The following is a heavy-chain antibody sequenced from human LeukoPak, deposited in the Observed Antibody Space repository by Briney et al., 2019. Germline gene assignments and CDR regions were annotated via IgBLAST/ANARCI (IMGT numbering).Heavy chain of an antibody. CDR3: ARAGDCSGGSCYYFDY. CDR2: INPNSGGT. CDR1: GFAFIGYY. Sequence: ASVKVSCKPSGFAFIGYYLHWVRQAPGQGPEWMGWINPNSGGTNYAQKFQGRVTMTRDTSISTAYMELSRLRSDDTAVYYCARAGDCSGGSCYYFDYWGQGTLVTVSS. V-gene: IGHV1-2*02. D-gene: IGHD2-15*01. J-gene: IGHJ4*02.